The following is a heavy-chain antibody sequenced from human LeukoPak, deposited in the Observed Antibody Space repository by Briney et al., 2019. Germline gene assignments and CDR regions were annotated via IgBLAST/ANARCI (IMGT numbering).Heavy chain of an antibody. CDR1: GGTFSSYA. V-gene: IGHV1-69*13. CDR3: ARVLPAPEGTYSSSWYHAFDI. CDR2: IIPIFGTA. J-gene: IGHJ3*02. Sequence: GASVKVSCKASGGTFSSYAISWVRQAPGQGLEWMGGIIPIFGTANYAQKFQSRVTITADESTSTAYMELSSLRSEDTAVYYCARVLPAPEGTYSSSWYHAFDIWGQGTMVTVSS. D-gene: IGHD6-13*01.